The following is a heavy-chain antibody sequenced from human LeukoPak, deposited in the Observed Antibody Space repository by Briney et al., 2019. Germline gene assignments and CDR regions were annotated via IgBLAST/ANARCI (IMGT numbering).Heavy chain of an antibody. CDR2: ISGSGGST. V-gene: IGHV3-23*01. CDR1: GFTFSTYA. J-gene: IGHJ4*02. D-gene: IGHD4-17*01. Sequence: GGSLRLSCAASGFTFSTYAMSWVRQTPGKGLEWVSGISGSGGSTYYADSVKGRFTISRDNFKNTLYLQMNGLRAEDTAVYYCAKEATTTYFDHWGQGTLVTVSS. CDR3: AKEATTTYFDH.